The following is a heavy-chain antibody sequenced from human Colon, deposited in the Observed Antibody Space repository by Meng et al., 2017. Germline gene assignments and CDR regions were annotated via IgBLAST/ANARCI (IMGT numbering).Heavy chain of an antibody. J-gene: IGHJ5*02. D-gene: IGHD4-17*01. CDR1: GGSISSGDYY. V-gene: IGHV4-30-4*01. CDR2: IYYSGST. Sequence: QVQLPESGPGLDPPLQTLSLTCTVSGGSISSGDYYWSWIRQPPGKGLEWIGYIYYSGSTYSNASLKSRVTISIDRSKNQFSLKLSSVTAADTAVYYCARDRKHYGERGWFDPWGQGTLVTVSS. CDR3: ARDRKHYGERGWFDP.